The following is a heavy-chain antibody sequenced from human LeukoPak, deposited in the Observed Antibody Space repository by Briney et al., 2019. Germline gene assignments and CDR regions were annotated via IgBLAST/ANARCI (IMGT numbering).Heavy chain of an antibody. CDR1: GYSFTTYW. Sequence: GESLKISCKASGYSFTTYWIGWVRQMPGKGLEWMGIIYPADSTAHYSPSFQGQVTISVDKSISTAYLQWSSLKASDTAMYYCARAITGTDRLVDYWGQGTLVTVSS. J-gene: IGHJ4*02. D-gene: IGHD1-20*01. V-gene: IGHV5-51*01. CDR2: IYPADSTA. CDR3: ARAITGTDRLVDY.